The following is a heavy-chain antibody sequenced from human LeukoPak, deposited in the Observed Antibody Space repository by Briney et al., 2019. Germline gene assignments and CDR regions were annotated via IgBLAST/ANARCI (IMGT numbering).Heavy chain of an antibody. J-gene: IGHJ4*02. D-gene: IGHD6-19*01. Sequence: GGSLRLSCAASRFTLSNFNMNWVRQAPGEGLEWISYISSGSGTIYYADSVKGRYTLSRDNAKNSLYLQMNSLRAEDTAVYYCAKVGGSGWYFDDWGQGTLVIVSS. V-gene: IGHV3-48*04. CDR2: ISSGSGTI. CDR3: AKVGGSGWYFDD. CDR1: RFTLSNFN.